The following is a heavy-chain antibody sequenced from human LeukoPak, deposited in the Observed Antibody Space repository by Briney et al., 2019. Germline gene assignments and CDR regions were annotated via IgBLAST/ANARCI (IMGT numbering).Heavy chain of an antibody. CDR3: ARQVIAAEVEYYFDY. D-gene: IGHD6-13*01. Sequence: PGESLKISCKGSGYSFTSYWISWVRQMPGKGLEWMGIIYPGGSDTRYSPSFQGQVTISADKSISTAYLQWSSLKASDTAMYYCARQVIAAEVEYYFDYWGQGTLVTVSS. V-gene: IGHV5-51*01. J-gene: IGHJ4*02. CDR1: GYSFTSYW. CDR2: IYPGGSDT.